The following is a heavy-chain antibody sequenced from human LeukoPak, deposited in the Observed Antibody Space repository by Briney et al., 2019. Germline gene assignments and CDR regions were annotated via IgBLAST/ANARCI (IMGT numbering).Heavy chain of an antibody. J-gene: IGHJ3*02. V-gene: IGHV4-59*08. D-gene: IGHD5-12*01. CDR2: MDYSGST. Sequence: SETLSLTCTVSGGSISTYYWGWIRQPPGKGLEWIGYMDYSGSTNYNPSLKSRVTISVDTSKNQFSLKLSSVTAADTAVYYCARYGGYDAFDIWGQGTMVTVSS. CDR3: ARYGGYDAFDI. CDR1: GGSISTYY.